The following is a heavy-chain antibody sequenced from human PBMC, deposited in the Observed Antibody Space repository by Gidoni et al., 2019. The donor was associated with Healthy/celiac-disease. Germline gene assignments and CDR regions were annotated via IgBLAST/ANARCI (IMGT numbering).Heavy chain of an antibody. V-gene: IGHV4-34*01. J-gene: IGHJ6*03. CDR3: ARATIYYYYYYMDV. CDR1: GWSFSGYY. Sequence: QVQLQQWGAGLLKPSETLSLPCAVYGWSFSGYYWSWISQTPGKGLEGIGEINHSGSTNYNPSLKSRVTISVDTSKNQFSRKLSSVTAADTAVYYCARATIYYYYYYMDVWGKGTTVTVSS. CDR2: INHSGST.